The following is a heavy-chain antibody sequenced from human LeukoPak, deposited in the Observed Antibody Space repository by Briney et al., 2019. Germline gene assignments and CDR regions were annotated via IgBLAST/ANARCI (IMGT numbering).Heavy chain of an antibody. CDR1: GGSFSGYY. J-gene: IGHJ6*02. Sequence: SETLSLTCAVYGGSFSGYYWSWIRQPPGKGLEWIGEINHSGSTNYNPSLKSRVTISVDTSKNQFSLKLSSVTAAGTAVYYCARLPPYDFWSGYYTRGYYYYGMDVWGQGTTVTVSS. CDR2: INHSGST. D-gene: IGHD3-3*01. V-gene: IGHV4-34*01. CDR3: ARLPPYDFWSGYYTRGYYYYGMDV.